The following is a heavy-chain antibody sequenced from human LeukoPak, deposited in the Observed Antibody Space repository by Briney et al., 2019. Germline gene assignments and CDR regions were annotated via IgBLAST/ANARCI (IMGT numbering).Heavy chain of an antibody. J-gene: IGHJ5*02. Sequence: PGGSLRLSCAASGFTFSTYWMHWVRQAPGKGLVWVSRIKSDGSSTGYADSAKGRFIISRDNAKNTLYLQMNSLRAEDTAVYYCAREYGFGSGSYYPWGQGTLVIVSS. CDR3: AREYGFGSGSYYP. CDR1: GFTFSTYW. CDR2: IKSDGSST. V-gene: IGHV3-74*01. D-gene: IGHD3-10*01.